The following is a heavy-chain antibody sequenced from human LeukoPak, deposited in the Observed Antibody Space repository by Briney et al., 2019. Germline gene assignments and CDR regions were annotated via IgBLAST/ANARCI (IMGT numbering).Heavy chain of an antibody. Sequence: PSQTLSLTCTVSGGSFTSYNYYWSWIRQPAGKGLEWIGRIYASGNTNYNPYLKSRVTISVDTSKNQFSLKLTSVTAADTAVYYCARDQGYGDYVYDSWGQGILVTVSS. CDR1: GGSFTSYNYY. CDR3: ARDQGYGDYVYDS. V-gene: IGHV4-61*02. J-gene: IGHJ5*02. CDR2: IYASGNT. D-gene: IGHD4-17*01.